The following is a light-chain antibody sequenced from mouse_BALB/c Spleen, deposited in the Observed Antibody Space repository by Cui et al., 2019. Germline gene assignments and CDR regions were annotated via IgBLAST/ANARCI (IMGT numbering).Light chain of an antibody. CDR2: EIS. Sequence: EFVLIQSPSITVASLGQKVTITCSASSSVSYMHWYQQKSGTSPKPWINEISKLASGVPARFSGSGSGTSYSLTISSMEAEDAAIYYCQQWNYPPTWTFGGGTKLEIK. CDR3: QQWNYPPTWT. V-gene: IGKV4-86*01. J-gene: IGKJ1*01. CDR1: SSVSY.